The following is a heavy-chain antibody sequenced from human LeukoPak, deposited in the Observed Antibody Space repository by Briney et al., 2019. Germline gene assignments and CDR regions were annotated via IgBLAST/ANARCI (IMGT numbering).Heavy chain of an antibody. D-gene: IGHD1-26*01. CDR2: IYYSGRT. Sequence: PGGSLRFSCAASGFTFSTYSMNWVRQAPGKGLEWIGYIYYSGRTNYNPSLKSRVTISVDTSKNQFSLKLSSVTAADTAVYYCARHSSHVGATGGLVWFDPWGQGTLVTVSS. CDR3: ARHSSHVGATGGLVWFDP. J-gene: IGHJ5*02. V-gene: IGHV4-59*08. CDR1: GFTFSTYS.